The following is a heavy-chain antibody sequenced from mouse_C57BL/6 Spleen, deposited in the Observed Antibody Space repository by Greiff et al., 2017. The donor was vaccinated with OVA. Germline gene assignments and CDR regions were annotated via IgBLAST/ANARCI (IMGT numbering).Heavy chain of an antibody. CDR3: ARKGDYDDAMDY. J-gene: IGHJ4*01. CDR2: IWSGGST. V-gene: IGHV2-2*01. CDR1: SFSLTSYG. Sequence: VQVVESGPGLVQPSQSLSITCTVSSFSLTSYGVRWVRQSPGKGLEWLGVIWSGGSTDYNAAFISRLSISKDNSKSQVFFKMNSLQADDTAIYYCARKGDYDDAMDYWGQGTSVTVSS. D-gene: IGHD2-4*01.